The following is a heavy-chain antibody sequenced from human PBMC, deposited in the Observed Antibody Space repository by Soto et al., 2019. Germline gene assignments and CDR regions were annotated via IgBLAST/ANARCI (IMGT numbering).Heavy chain of an antibody. CDR1: GFTFSSYN. CDR3: ARDQYYDFWSGYYRAYGMDV. J-gene: IGHJ6*02. Sequence: PGGSLRLSCAASGFTFSSYNMNWVRQAPGKGLEWVSSISSSSSYIYYADSEKGRFTISRDNAKNALFLQMNSLRVEDTAVYYCARDQYYDFWSGYYRAYGMDVWGQGTTVTVSS. V-gene: IGHV3-21*01. CDR2: ISSSSSYI. D-gene: IGHD3-3*01.